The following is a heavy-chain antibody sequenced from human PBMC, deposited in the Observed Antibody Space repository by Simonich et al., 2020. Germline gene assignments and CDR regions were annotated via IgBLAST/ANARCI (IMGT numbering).Heavy chain of an antibody. Sequence: QVQLVESGGGVVQPGRSLRLSCAASGFTFSSYGMHWVRQAPGKGLEWVGVKWYDGSNKYYADSVKGRFTISRDNSKNTLYLQMNSLRAEDTAVYYCARAYSSSWYNWFDPWGQGTLVTVSS. J-gene: IGHJ5*02. V-gene: IGHV3-33*01. D-gene: IGHD6-13*01. CDR3: ARAYSSSWYNWFDP. CDR1: GFTFSSYG. CDR2: KWYDGSNK.